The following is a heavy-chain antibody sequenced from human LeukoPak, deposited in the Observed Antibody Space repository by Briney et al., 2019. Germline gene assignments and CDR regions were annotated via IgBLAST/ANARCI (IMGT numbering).Heavy chain of an antibody. D-gene: IGHD3-9*01. V-gene: IGHV3-74*01. CDR3: ARVSRELRYFDWLLPGDY. Sequence: PGGSLRLSCAASGFTFSSYWMHWVRQAPGKGLVWVSRINSDGSSTSYADSVKGRFTISRDNAKNTLYLQMNSLRAEGTAVYYCARVSRELRYFDWLLPGDYWGQGTLVTVSS. J-gene: IGHJ4*02. CDR1: GFTFSSYW. CDR2: INSDGSST.